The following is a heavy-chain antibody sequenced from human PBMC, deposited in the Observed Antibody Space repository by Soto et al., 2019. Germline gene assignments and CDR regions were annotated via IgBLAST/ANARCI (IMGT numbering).Heavy chain of an antibody. CDR1: GCTLSTYA. Sequence: GGDLRLSCAASGCTLSTYAMNCVRVAPAKGVGCDAVMSDTAHLSFYADSVKGGLTISSDSSKNTLYLQVNNLRADDTAAYCCAKGGPTFLNWFGPWGQGALVTVSS. D-gene: IGHD5-12*01. CDR2: MSDTAHLS. V-gene: IGHV3-23*01. J-gene: IGHJ5*02. CDR3: AKGGPTFLNWFGP.